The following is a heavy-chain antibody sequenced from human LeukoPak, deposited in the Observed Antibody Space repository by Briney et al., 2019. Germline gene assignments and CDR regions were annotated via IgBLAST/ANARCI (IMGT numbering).Heavy chain of an antibody. J-gene: IGHJ4*02. CDR1: AGTFSSYA. CDR3: ARDSGYRGYDFEMSD. CDR2: IIPIFGTA. Sequence: SVKVSCKASAGTFSSYAISWVRQAPGQGLEWMGGIIPIFGTANYAQKFQGRVTITTDESKRRAYLELGRLRSEDPAVYYCARDSGYRGYDFEMSDWGQGNLVTVSS. D-gene: IGHD5-12*01. V-gene: IGHV1-69*05.